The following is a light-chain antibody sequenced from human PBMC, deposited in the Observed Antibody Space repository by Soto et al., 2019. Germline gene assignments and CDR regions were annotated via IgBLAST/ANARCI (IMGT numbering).Light chain of an antibody. CDR3: SSYTSSSTYV. CDR1: SSDVGSTNL. V-gene: IGLV2-14*02. J-gene: IGLJ1*01. CDR2: EVS. Sequence: QSVLTQPASVSGSPGQSITISCTGTSSDVGSTNLVSWYQQHPGKAPKLMIYEVSNRPSGVSNRFSGSKSGNTASLTISGLQAEDEADYYCSSYTSSSTYVSGNRTKVTVL.